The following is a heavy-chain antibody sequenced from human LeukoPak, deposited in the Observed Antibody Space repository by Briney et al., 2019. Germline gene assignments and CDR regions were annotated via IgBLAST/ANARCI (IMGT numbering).Heavy chain of an antibody. D-gene: IGHD3-16*01. CDR2: INPSGDTT. V-gene: IGHV1-46*01. Sequence: GASVKVSCKASGYTFTNYYMFWVRQAPGQGLDWMGIINPSGDTTTYAENFQGRVTMTRDTSITTAYMELSSLRSDDTAVYYCARGRGRWTFFNKAFDYWGQGTLVTVSS. CDR3: ARGRGRWTFFNKAFDY. J-gene: IGHJ4*02. CDR1: GYTFTNYY.